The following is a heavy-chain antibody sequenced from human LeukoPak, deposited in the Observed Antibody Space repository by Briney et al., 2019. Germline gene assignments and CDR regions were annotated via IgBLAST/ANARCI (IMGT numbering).Heavy chain of an antibody. J-gene: IGHJ6*04. CDR2: INRDASEK. CDR3: AELGITMIGGV. Sequence: GGSLRLSCGASGFTFSSYWMSWVRQAPGKGLEWVANINRDASEKYYVDSVKGRFTISRDNAKNSLYLQMNSLRAEDTAVYYCAELGITMIGGVWGKGTTVTISS. CDR1: GFTFSSYW. V-gene: IGHV3-7*01. D-gene: IGHD3-10*02.